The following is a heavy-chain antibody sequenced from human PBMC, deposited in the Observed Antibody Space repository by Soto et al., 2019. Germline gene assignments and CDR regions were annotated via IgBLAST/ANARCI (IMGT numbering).Heavy chain of an antibody. Sequence: VQLVESGGGLVQPGGSLRLSCTASAFTGTSNYISWVRQTPGQRLEWVSVLYRGGKTFYTDSVRGRFTVSRHNSDNTVFLQMDSLRIDDTAVYFCARGDYFYWLESWGQGTLVTVSS. V-gene: IGHV3-53*04. CDR2: LYRGGKT. CDR1: AFTGTSNY. D-gene: IGHD3-3*01. J-gene: IGHJ5*01. CDR3: ARGDYFYWLES.